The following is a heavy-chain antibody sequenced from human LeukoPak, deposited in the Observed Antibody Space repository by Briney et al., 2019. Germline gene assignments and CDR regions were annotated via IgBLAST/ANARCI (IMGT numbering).Heavy chain of an antibody. CDR1: GFXFSDYY. J-gene: IGHJ3*02. Sequence: PGGSLRLSCAASGFXFSDYYISWIRQAPGKGLEWVSYISSSSSYTNYADSVKGRFTISRDNAKNSLYLQMNSLRAEDTAVYYCARLVTTVIGAFDIWGQGTMVTVSS. D-gene: IGHD4-17*01. CDR2: ISSSSSYT. CDR3: ARLVTTVIGAFDI. V-gene: IGHV3-11*06.